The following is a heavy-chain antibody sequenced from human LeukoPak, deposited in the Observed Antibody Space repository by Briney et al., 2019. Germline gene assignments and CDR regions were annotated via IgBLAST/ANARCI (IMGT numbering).Heavy chain of an antibody. CDR1: GFTFSSYG. CDR2: IWYDGSNK. CDR3: ARSLEYSGGWYTYYFDY. Sequence: GRSLRLSCAASGFTFSSYGMHWVRQAPGKGLEWVAVIWYDGSNKSHADSVKGRFTNGRDNSKNTLYLQMNSLRAEDTAVYYCARSLEYSGGWYTYYFDYWGQGTLVTVS. J-gene: IGHJ4*02. V-gene: IGHV3-33*01. D-gene: IGHD6-19*01.